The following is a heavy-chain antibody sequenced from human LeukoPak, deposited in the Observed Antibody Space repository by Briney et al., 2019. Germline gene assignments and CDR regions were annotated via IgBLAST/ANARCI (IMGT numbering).Heavy chain of an antibody. Sequence: GGSLRLSCAASGFTFSGYSMNWVRQAPGKGLEWLSYISSSTSIIYYADSVKGRFTISRDHSKNTVYLQMNSLRAEDTALYYCARTHGGAGSPNNFDYWGQGTLVTVSS. CDR2: ISSSTSII. J-gene: IGHJ4*02. CDR3: ARTHGGAGSPNNFDY. CDR1: GFTFSGYS. D-gene: IGHD3-10*01. V-gene: IGHV3-48*01.